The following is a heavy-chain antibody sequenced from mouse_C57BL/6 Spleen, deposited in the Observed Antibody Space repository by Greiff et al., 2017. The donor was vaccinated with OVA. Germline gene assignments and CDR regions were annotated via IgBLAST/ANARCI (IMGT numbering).Heavy chain of an antibody. CDR3: ARARFTTVVYWYFDV. D-gene: IGHD1-1*01. CDR1: GYTFTSYW. V-gene: IGHV1-53*01. CDR2: INPSNGGT. Sequence: QVHVKQPGTELVKPGASVKLSCKASGYTFTSYWMHWVKQRPGQGLEWIGNINPSNGGTNYNEKFKSKATLTVDKSSSTAYMQLSSLTSEDSAVYYCARARFTTVVYWYFDVWGTGTTVTVSS. J-gene: IGHJ1*03.